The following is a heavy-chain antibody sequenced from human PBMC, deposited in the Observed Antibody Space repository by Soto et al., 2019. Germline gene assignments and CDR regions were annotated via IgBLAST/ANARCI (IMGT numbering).Heavy chain of an antibody. CDR1: GFTFSSYS. Sequence: GGSLRLSCAASGFTFSSYSMNWVRQAPGKGLEWVSSISSSSSYIYYADSVKGRFTISRDNAKNSLYLQMNSLRAEDTAVYYCARAPAYYDILTGYYQHDAFDIWGQGTMVTVSS. D-gene: IGHD3-9*01. CDR2: ISSSSSYI. CDR3: ARAPAYYDILTGYYQHDAFDI. J-gene: IGHJ3*02. V-gene: IGHV3-21*01.